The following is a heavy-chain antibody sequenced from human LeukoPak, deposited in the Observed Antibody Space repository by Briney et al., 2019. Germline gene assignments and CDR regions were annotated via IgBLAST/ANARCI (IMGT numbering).Heavy chain of an antibody. Sequence: ASVTVSCKASGYTFTSYAMNWVRQAPGQGLEWMGWINTNTGNPTYAQGFTGRFVFSLDTSVSTAYLQISSLKAEDTAVYYCAREPFQLVRDLPRISNWFDPWGQGTLVTVSS. J-gene: IGHJ5*02. CDR1: GYTFTSYA. V-gene: IGHV7-4-1*02. CDR2: INTNTGNP. CDR3: AREPFQLVRDLPRISNWFDP. D-gene: IGHD6-6*01.